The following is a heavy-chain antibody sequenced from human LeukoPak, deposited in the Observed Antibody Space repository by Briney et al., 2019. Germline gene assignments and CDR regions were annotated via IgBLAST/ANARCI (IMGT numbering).Heavy chain of an antibody. CDR1: GFTFSSYG. CDR3: VRIAVANNYYYGMDV. CDR2: IWYDGSNN. V-gene: IGHV3-33*01. Sequence: PGGSLRLSCAASGFTFSSYGMHWVRQAPARGVEWVAVIWYDGSNNYYAASVKGRFTISRDNSKNTLYLQMNSLRAEDTAVYYCVRIAVANNYYYGMDVWGKGTTVTVSS. J-gene: IGHJ6*04. D-gene: IGHD6-19*01.